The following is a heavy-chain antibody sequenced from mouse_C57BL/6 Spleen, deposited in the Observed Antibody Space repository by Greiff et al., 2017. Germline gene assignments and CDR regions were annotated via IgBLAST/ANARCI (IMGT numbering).Heavy chain of an antibody. Sequence: VQLQQSGPELVKPGASVKMSCKASGYTFTDYNMHWVKQSHGKSLEWIGYINTNNGGTSYNQKFKGKATLTVNKSSSTAYMELRSLTSEDSAVYYCAREGLYSNYDAMDYWGQGTSVTVSS. J-gene: IGHJ4*01. CDR3: AREGLYSNYDAMDY. D-gene: IGHD2-5*01. V-gene: IGHV1-22*01. CDR2: INTNNGGT. CDR1: GYTFTDYN.